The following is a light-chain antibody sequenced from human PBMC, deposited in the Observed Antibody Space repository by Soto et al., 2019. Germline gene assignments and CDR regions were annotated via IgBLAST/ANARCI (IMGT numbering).Light chain of an antibody. CDR1: QSISSY. CDR2: AAS. V-gene: IGKV1-39*01. CDR3: LQHNSYPFT. Sequence: DIQMTQSPSSLSASVGDRVTITCRASQSISSYLNWYQQKPGKAPKLLIYAASSLQSGVPSRFSGSGSGTDFTLTISSLQPEDLAVYYCLQHNSYPFTFGQGTRLEIK. J-gene: IGKJ5*01.